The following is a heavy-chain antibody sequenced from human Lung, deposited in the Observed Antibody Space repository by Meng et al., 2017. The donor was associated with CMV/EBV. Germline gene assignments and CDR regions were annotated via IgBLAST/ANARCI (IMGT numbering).Heavy chain of an antibody. V-gene: IGHV3-30*04. Sequence: SCAASGFTFSSYAMHWVRQAPGKGLEWVAVISYDGSNKYYADSVKGRFTISRDNSKNTLYLQMNSLRAEDTAVYYCARDVIVGALSGGDAFDIWGQGKXV. J-gene: IGHJ3*02. D-gene: IGHD1-26*01. CDR1: GFTFSSYA. CDR2: ISYDGSNK. CDR3: ARDVIVGALSGGDAFDI.